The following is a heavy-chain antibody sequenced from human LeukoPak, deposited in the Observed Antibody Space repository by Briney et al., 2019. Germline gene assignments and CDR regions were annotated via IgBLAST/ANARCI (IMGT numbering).Heavy chain of an antibody. CDR3: ARDFTMIVVVIGY. J-gene: IGHJ4*02. Sequence: ASVKVSCKASGYTFTGYYVHWVRQAPGQGLEWRGWINPNSGATNYAQKFQDRVTMTRDTSISTAYMELSSLRSDDTAVYYCARDFTMIVVVIGYWGQGTLVTVSS. V-gene: IGHV1-2*02. CDR2: INPNSGAT. D-gene: IGHD3-22*01. CDR1: GYTFTGYY.